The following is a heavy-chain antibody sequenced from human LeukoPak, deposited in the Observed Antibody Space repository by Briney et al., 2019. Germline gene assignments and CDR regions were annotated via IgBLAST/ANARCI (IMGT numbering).Heavy chain of an antibody. V-gene: IGHV1-69*13. CDR2: IIPIFGTA. D-gene: IGHD3-9*01. CDR3: ASKPREGYFDWTFDY. J-gene: IGHJ4*02. Sequence: ASVKVSCKASGGTFSSYAISWVRQAPGQGLEWMRGIIPIFGTANYAQKFQGRVTITADESTSTAYMELSSLRSEDTAVYYCASKPREGYFDWTFDYWGQGTLVTVSS. CDR1: GGTFSSYA.